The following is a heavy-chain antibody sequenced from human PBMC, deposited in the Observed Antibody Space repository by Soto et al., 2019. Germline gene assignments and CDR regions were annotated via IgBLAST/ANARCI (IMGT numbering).Heavy chain of an antibody. Sequence: VQLVQSGAEVRKPGSSVKVSCKASGGDFKNFIIAWVRQAPGHGLEWMGGVIPIFGTPNFVQKFQDRVTITADEATSTTYMELRSLRSEDTAVYYCARVVSCLSSSSLYCGMDVWGQGTTVIVSS. J-gene: IGHJ6*02. CDR1: GGDFKNFI. CDR3: ARVVSCLSSSSLYCGMDV. V-gene: IGHV1-69*01. D-gene: IGHD2-2*01. CDR2: VIPIFGTP.